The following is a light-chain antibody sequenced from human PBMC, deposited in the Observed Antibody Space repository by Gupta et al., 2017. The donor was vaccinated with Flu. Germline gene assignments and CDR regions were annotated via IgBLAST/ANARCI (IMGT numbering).Light chain of an antibody. CDR2: EDR. V-gene: IGLV3-10*01. CDR1: AFPKKY. Sequence: SYELTQPPSVSVSPGQTARITCSGDAFPKKYAYWYQQKSGQAPVLIIYEDRKRPSGIPERFSGSSSGTMATLTISGAQVEDEADYYCYSTDTSGNHRVFGGGTNLTVL. CDR3: YSTDTSGNHRV. J-gene: IGLJ3*02.